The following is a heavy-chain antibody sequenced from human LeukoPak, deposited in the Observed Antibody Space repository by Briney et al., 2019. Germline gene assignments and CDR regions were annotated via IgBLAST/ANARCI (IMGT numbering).Heavy chain of an antibody. V-gene: IGHV4-59*01. CDR2: IYYSGSI. D-gene: IGHD4-17*01. Sequence: SETLSLTCSVSGASISSYYWSWIRQPPGKGLDWIGNIYYSGSINYNPSLKSRVTISVDTSRNQFSLKLSSVTAADTAVYFCARVMMSGLYGDYYYYMDVWGKGTTVTVSS. CDR3: ARVMMSGLYGDYYYYMDV. J-gene: IGHJ6*03. CDR1: GASISSYY.